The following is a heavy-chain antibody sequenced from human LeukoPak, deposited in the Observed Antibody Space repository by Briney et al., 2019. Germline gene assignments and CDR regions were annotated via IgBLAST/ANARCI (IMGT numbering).Heavy chain of an antibody. CDR2: ISPYTGNT. V-gene: IGHV1-18*04. CDR1: GYTFTSYG. Sequence: ASVKVSCTASGYTFTSYGISWVRQAPGQGLEWMGSISPYTGNTKYAERLQGRVIMTTDTSTRTAYMELRSLKSDDTAVFYCARAQYDHVWGSYRPYFDYWGQGTLVSVSS. D-gene: IGHD3-16*02. CDR3: ARAQYDHVWGSYRPYFDY. J-gene: IGHJ4*02.